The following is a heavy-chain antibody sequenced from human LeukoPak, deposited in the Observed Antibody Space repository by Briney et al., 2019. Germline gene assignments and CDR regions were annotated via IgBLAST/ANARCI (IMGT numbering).Heavy chain of an antibody. D-gene: IGHD3-22*01. CDR1: GFTFSSYS. CDR3: AKVNAYYYDSSGYWNY. J-gene: IGHJ4*02. Sequence: GGSLRLSCAASGFTFSSYSMNWVRQAPGKGLEWVSYISSSSSTIYYADSVKGRFTISRDNSKNTLYLQMNSLRAEDTAVYYCAKVNAYYYDSSGYWNYWGQGTLVTVSS. V-gene: IGHV3-48*01. CDR2: ISSSSSTI.